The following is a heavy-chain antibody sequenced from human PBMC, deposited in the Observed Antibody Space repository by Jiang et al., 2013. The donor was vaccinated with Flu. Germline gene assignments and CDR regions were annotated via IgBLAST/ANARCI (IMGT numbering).Heavy chain of an antibody. D-gene: IGHD3-22*01. Sequence: SCKASGYTFTSYGISWVRQAPGQGLEWMGWISAYNGNTNYAQKLQGRVTMTTDTSTSTAYMELRSLRSDDTAVYYCARDGPFYGSSVDTVGFDPWGQGTLVTVSS. CDR2: ISAYNGNT. CDR3: ARDGPFYGSSVDTVGFDP. V-gene: IGHV1-18*01. J-gene: IGHJ5*02. CDR1: GYTFTSYG.